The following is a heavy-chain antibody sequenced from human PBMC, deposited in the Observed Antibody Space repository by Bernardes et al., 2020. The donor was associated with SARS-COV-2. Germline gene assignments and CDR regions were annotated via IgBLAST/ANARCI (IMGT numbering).Heavy chain of an antibody. CDR1: GSTLRSYW. CDR3: ATASYGVPLDY. V-gene: IGHV3-74*01. D-gene: IGHD5-18*01. CDR2: IKGDGSST. J-gene: IGHJ4*02. Sequence: LRLWFASFGSTLRSYWVHWVQRAPGKALVWVSRIKGDGSSTSYADSVKGRFTISRDNAKNTLYLQMNSLRAEDTAVYYCATASYGVPLDYWGQGTLVTVSS.